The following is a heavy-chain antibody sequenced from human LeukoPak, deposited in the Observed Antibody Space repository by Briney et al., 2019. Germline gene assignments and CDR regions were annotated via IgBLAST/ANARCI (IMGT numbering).Heavy chain of an antibody. V-gene: IGHV3-48*01. CDR2: IISSTSTR. J-gene: IGHJ3*02. D-gene: IGHD3-16*01. CDR1: GFTFSSYT. CDR3: ARDKDYAFDI. Sequence: GGSLRLSCAASGFTFSSYTMNWIRQAPGKGLEWVSYIISSTSTRSYADSVMGRFTISRDNDKNSLYLQMNSLRPEGTAVYYCARDKDYAFDIWGQGTIVTVSS.